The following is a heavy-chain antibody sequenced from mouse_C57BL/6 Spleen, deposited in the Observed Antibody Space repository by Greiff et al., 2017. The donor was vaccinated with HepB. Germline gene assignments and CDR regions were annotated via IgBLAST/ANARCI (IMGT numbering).Heavy chain of an antibody. J-gene: IGHJ1*03. CDR1: GYSITSGYY. V-gene: IGHV3-6*01. D-gene: IGHD3-1*01. Sequence: DVKLQESGPGLVQPSQSLSLTCSVTGYSITSGYYWHWIRQFPGNKLEWMGYISYDGSNNYNPSLKNRIPITRDPSKNQFFLKLNSVTTEDTATYYGAREVQLGWYFDVWGTGTTFTVSS. CDR2: ISYDGSN. CDR3: AREVQLGWYFDV.